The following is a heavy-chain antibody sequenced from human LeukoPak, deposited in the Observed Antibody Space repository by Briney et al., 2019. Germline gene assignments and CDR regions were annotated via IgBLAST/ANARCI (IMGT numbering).Heavy chain of an antibody. CDR3: AKDLVPGVRGVTNYFDY. CDR1: GFTFNTYG. D-gene: IGHD3-10*01. V-gene: IGHV3-23*01. CDR2: LSASGGST. Sequence: GGSLRLSCAASGFTFNTYGMSWVRQAPGGGLEWVSTLSASGGSTYYADSVKGRFAISRDNSKNTLYLQMNSLRAEDTAVYYCAKDLVPGVRGVTNYFDYWGQGTLVTVSS. J-gene: IGHJ4*02.